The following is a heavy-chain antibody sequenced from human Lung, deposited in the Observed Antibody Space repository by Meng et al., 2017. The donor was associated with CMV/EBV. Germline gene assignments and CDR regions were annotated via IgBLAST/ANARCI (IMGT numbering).Heavy chain of an antibody. CDR2: MNPNSGNT. Sequence: AEVKKPGGSVKVSCKASGYTFTSYDINWVRQATGQGLEWMGWMNPNSGNTGYAQKFQGRVTMTWNTSISTAYMELSSLRSEDTAVYYCARGYCSGGSCPVFDPWGQGTLVTVSS. J-gene: IGHJ5*02. CDR3: ARGYCSGGSCPVFDP. CDR1: GYTFTSYD. D-gene: IGHD2-15*01. V-gene: IGHV1-8*01.